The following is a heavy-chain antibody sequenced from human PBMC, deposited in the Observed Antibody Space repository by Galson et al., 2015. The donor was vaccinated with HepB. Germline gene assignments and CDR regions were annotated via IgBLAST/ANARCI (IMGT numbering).Heavy chain of an antibody. V-gene: IGHV1-3*01. CDR3: ARMRSGWYELYYFDY. CDR1: GYTFTSYA. J-gene: IGHJ4*02. Sequence: SVKVSCKASGYTFTSYAMHWVRQAPGQRLEWMGWINAGNGNTKYSQKFQGRVTITRDTSASTAYMELSSLRSEDTAVYYCARMRSGWYELYYFDYWGQGTLVTVSS. CDR2: INAGNGNT. D-gene: IGHD6-19*01.